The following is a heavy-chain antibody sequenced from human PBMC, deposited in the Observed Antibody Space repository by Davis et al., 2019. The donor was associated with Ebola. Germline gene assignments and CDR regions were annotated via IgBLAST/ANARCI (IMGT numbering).Heavy chain of an antibody. Sequence: GESLKISCAASGFTFSSYGMHWVRQASGKGLEWVGRIRSKANSYATAYAASLKGRFTISRDDSKNTAYLQMNSLKTEDTAVYYCTGRVVVIPTVLEPVDYWGQGTLVTVSS. CDR1: GFTFSSYG. CDR2: IRSKANSYAT. CDR3: TGRVVVIPTVLEPVDY. J-gene: IGHJ4*02. V-gene: IGHV3-73*01. D-gene: IGHD2-21*01.